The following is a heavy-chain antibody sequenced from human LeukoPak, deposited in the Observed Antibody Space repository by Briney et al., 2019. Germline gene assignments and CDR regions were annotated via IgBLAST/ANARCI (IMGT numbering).Heavy chain of an antibody. CDR3: ARNRSEPLGNGGSFDS. CDR2: IYHSGST. Sequence: SETLSLTCAVSGYSISSGDYWGWLRLPPGKGLEWIGSIYHSGSTYYNPSLKSRVTISVDTSKRQFSLTLSSVTAADTAVYYCARNRSEPLGNGGSFDSWGQGTLVTVSS. J-gene: IGHJ4*02. CDR1: GYSISSGDY. V-gene: IGHV4-38-2*01. D-gene: IGHD3-16*01.